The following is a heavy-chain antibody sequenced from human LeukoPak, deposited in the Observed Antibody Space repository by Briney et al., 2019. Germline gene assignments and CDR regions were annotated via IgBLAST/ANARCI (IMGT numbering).Heavy chain of an antibody. D-gene: IGHD3-22*01. Sequence: GGSLRHSCAPSGFTFCSDVMLGVRHAPGKGVEWVAVLWYDRSNKYYADSVKGGFTISRDNSKNTLYLQMNSLRAEDTAVYYCARGLYDRSGYYVTPDYWGQGTLVTVSS. V-gene: IGHV3-33*01. J-gene: IGHJ4*02. CDR3: ARGLYDRSGYYVTPDY. CDR2: LWYDRSNK. CDR1: GFTFCSDV.